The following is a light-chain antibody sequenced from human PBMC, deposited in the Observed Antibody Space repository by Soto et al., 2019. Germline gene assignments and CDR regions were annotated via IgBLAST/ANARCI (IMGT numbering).Light chain of an antibody. CDR2: DNT. CDR3: GTWDSSLSFYA. Sequence: QSVLTQPPSVSAAPGQKVTISCSGSSSNIGNNYLSWYLQPPGTAPKLLIFDNTKRPSGIPARFSGSKSDTSATLGITGLQTGDEADYCCGTWDSSLSFYAFGTGTKVPVL. V-gene: IGLV1-51*01. J-gene: IGLJ1*01. CDR1: SSNIGNNY.